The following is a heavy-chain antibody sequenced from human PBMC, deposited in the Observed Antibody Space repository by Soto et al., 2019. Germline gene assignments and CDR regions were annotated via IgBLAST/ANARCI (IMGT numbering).Heavy chain of an antibody. J-gene: IGHJ3*02. CDR1: GFTFSSYG. CDR3: AKTHYGGNAFDI. CDR2: ISYDGSNK. Sequence: AGGSLRLSCAASGFTFSSYGMHWVRQAPGKGLEWVAVISYDGSNKYYADSVKGRFTISRDNSKNTLYLQMNSLRAEDTAVYYCAKTHYGGNAFDIWGQGTMVTVSS. V-gene: IGHV3-30*18. D-gene: IGHD4-17*01.